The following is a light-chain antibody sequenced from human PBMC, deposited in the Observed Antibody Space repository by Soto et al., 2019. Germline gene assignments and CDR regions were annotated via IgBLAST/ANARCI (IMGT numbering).Light chain of an antibody. CDR1: QGIRND. CDR3: LQDYNFPWT. J-gene: IGKJ1*01. CDR2: GAS. V-gene: IGKV1-6*01. Sequence: AIQMTQSPSSLSASVGDRVTITCRASQGIRNDLGWYQQKPGKAPKLLIYGASSVQSGVLSRFSGSGSGSDFTLTISSLQPEDFATDYCLQDYNFPWTFGQGTKVEIK.